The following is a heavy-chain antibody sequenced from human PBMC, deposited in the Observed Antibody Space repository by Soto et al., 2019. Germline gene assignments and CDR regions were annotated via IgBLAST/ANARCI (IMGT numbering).Heavy chain of an antibody. CDR2: IYYSGST. CDR3: ARTYYDFWSGYWRWFDP. D-gene: IGHD3-3*01. J-gene: IGHJ5*02. Sequence: PSETLSLTCTVSGGSISGYYRSWIRQPPGKGLEWIGYIYYSGSTNYNPSLNSRVTISIDTSKNQFSLKLSSVTAADTAVYYCARTYYDFWSGYWRWFDPWGQGTLVTVSS. CDR1: GGSISGYY. V-gene: IGHV4-59*01.